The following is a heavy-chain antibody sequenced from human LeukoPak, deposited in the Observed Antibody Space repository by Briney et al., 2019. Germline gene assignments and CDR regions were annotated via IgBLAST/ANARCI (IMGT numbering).Heavy chain of an antibody. CDR3: ARASPYYDFWSGYSNYYYYYYMDV. V-gene: IGHV4-34*01. CDR2: INRSGST. J-gene: IGHJ6*03. CDR1: GGSFSGYY. Sequence: SETLSLTCAVYGGSFSGYYWSWIRQPPGKGLEWIGEINRSGSTNYNPSLKSRVTISVDTSKNQFSLKLSSVTAADTAVYYCARASPYYDFWSGYSNYYYYYYMDVWGKGTTVTVSS. D-gene: IGHD3-3*01.